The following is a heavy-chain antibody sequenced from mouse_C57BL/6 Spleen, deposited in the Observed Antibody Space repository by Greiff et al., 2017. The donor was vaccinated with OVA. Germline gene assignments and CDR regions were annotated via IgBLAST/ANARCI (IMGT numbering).Heavy chain of an antibody. CDR1: GYAFSSSW. CDR2: IYPGDGDT. CDR3: ARTLYYGFDWYFDV. Sequence: VHLVESGPELVKPGASVKISCKASGYAFSSSWMNWVKQRPGKGLEWIGRIYPGDGDTNYNGKFKGKATLTADKSSSTAYMQLSSLTSEDSAVYFCARTLYYGFDWYFDVWGTGTTVTVSS. V-gene: IGHV1-82*01. D-gene: IGHD2-2*01. J-gene: IGHJ1*03.